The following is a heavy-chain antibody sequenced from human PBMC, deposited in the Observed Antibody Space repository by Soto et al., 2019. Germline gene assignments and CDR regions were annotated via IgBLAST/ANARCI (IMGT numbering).Heavy chain of an antibody. J-gene: IGHJ3*01. CDR2: INTDESST. Sequence: EVQLVESGGGLVQPGGSLRLSCAASGFTFSSHWMHWVRQAPGKGLVWVSRINTDESSTSYADSVKGRFTISRDNAKNTLYLQMNSLRAEDTAVYYCAREVYSVYDYDAFDFWGQGTMVTVPS. CDR3: AREVYSVYDYDAFDF. V-gene: IGHV3-74*01. CDR1: GFTFSSHW. D-gene: IGHD5-12*01.